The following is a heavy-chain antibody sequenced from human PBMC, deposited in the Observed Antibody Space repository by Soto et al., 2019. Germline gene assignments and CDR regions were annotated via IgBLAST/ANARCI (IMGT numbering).Heavy chain of an antibody. J-gene: IGHJ6*02. D-gene: IGHD7-27*01. V-gene: IGHV1-8*01. CDR2: MNPNSGNT. CDR3: ASLPWANYYYYGMDV. CDR1: GYTFTSYD. Sequence: QVQLVQSGAEVKKPGASVKVPCKASGYTFTSYDINWVRQATGQGLEWMGWMNPNSGNTGYAQKFQGRVTMTRNTSISTAYMELSSLRSEDTAVYYCASLPWANYYYYGMDVWGQGTTVTVSS.